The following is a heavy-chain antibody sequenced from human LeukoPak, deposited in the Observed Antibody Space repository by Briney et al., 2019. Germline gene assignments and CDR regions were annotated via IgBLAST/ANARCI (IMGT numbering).Heavy chain of an antibody. J-gene: IGHJ4*02. D-gene: IGHD6-13*01. CDR1: GGPISSGSYY. CDR3: ARGSAEFDY. V-gene: IGHV4-61*02. Sequence: PSETLSLTCTVSGGPISSGSYYWSWIRQPAGKGLEWIGRIYTSGSTNYNPSLKSRVTISVDTSNNQFALKLSSVTAADTAVYYCARGSAEFDYWGQGTLVTVSS. CDR2: IYTSGST.